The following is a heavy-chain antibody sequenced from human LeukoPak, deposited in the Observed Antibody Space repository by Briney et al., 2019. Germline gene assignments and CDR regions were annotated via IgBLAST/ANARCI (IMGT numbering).Heavy chain of an antibody. J-gene: IGHJ4*02. CDR2: INPNSGGT. CDR3: ARDPDNYYDSSGYQD. D-gene: IGHD3-22*01. CDR1: GYTFTAYY. Sequence: GASVKVSCKASGYTFTAYYMHWVRQAPGQGPEWMGWINPNSGGTNYAQKFQGRVTMTRDTSISTAYMELSRLRSDDTAVYYCARDPDNYYDSSGYQDWGQGTLVTVSS. V-gene: IGHV1-2*02.